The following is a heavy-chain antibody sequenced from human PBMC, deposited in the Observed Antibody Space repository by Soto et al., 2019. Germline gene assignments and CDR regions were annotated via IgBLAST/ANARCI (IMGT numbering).Heavy chain of an antibody. V-gene: IGHV3-30-3*01. Sequence: GGSLRLSCAASGFTFDTFTIHWVRQAPGKGLEWVAMITPDGTYKYYSDSVKGRFTISRDNSKNTLYLQVNSLSGEDTAVYYCVRGYYNLDVWGQGTMVTVSS. CDR1: GFTFDTFT. CDR2: ITPDGTYK. J-gene: IGHJ6*02. CDR3: VRGYYNLDV.